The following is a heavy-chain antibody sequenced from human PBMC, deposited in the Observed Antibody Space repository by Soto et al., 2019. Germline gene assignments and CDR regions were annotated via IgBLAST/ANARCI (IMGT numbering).Heavy chain of an antibody. J-gene: IGHJ4*02. V-gene: IGHV3-30*03. D-gene: IGHD3-22*01. CDR3: STSPGGYYDSSGPID. CDR2: ISYDGSNK. Sequence: GGSMRLSCAASGFTFSSYGMHWVRQAPGKGLEWVAVISYDGSNKYYADSVKGRFTISRDNSKNTLYLQMNSLRAEDTAVYYSSTSPGGYYDSSGPIDWGQGTLVTVSS. CDR1: GFTFSSYG.